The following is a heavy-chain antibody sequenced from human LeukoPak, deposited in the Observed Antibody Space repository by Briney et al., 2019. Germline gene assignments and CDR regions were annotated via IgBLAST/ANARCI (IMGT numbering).Heavy chain of an antibody. D-gene: IGHD4-17*01. Sequence: GGSLRLSCAASGFTFSNAWMNWVRQAPGKGLEWVGRIKSKTDGGTTDYAAPVKGRFTISRDDSKSTVYLQMDSLKTEETAVYYCTTEGTVTTQNYYYYGMDVWGQGTTVTVSS. J-gene: IGHJ6*02. CDR1: GFTFSNAW. V-gene: IGHV3-15*07. CDR2: IKSKTDGGTT. CDR3: TTEGTVTTQNYYYYGMDV.